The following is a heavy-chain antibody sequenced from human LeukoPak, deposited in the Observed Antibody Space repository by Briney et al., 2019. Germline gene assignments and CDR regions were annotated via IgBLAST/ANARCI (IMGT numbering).Heavy chain of an antibody. J-gene: IGHJ6*02. V-gene: IGHV3-21*01. Sequence: PGGSLRLSCAASGFTFSSYSMNWVRQAPGKGLEWVSSISSSSYIYYADSVKGRFTISRDNAKNSLYLQMNSLRAEDTAVYYCARDLIFGVTLYGMDVWGQGTTVTVSS. D-gene: IGHD3-3*01. CDR3: ARDLIFGVTLYGMDV. CDR1: GFTFSSYS. CDR2: ISSSSYI.